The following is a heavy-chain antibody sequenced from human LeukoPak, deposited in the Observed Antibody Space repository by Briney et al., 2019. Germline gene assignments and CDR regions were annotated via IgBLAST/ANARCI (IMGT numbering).Heavy chain of an antibody. Sequence: PGGSLRLSCAASGFTFDDYAMHWVRQAPGKGLEWVSLISWDGGSTYYADSVKGRFTISRDNTKNSLYLQMNSLRAEDTAVYYCARPIDDYGDYGGTYWFDPWGQGTLVTVSS. CDR3: ARPIDDYGDYGGTYWFDP. CDR1: GFTFDDYA. J-gene: IGHJ5*02. CDR2: ISWDGGST. D-gene: IGHD4-17*01. V-gene: IGHV3-43D*03.